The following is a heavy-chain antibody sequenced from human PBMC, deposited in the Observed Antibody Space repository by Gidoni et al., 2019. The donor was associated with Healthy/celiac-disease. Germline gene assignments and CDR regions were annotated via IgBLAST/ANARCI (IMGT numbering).Heavy chain of an antibody. CDR1: RFTFGSYC. CDR2: IKQDGSQK. V-gene: IGHV3-7*01. J-gene: IGHJ6*02. CDR3: ARDNCRWWIGDYYYGMDV. D-gene: IGHD5-12*01. Sequence: LILSCTASRFTFGSYCMSWVRQAPGKGLEWVDNIKQDGSQKYSVDSVKGRFTISSDNAKNSLYMQRNSLRAEDTAVYYCARDNCRWWIGDYYYGMDVWGQGTTVTVSS.